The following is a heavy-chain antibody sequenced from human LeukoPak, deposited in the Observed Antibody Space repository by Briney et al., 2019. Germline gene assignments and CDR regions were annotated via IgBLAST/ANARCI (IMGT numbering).Heavy chain of an antibody. CDR3: ARDRGYSYVLVY. CDR2: IIPIFGTA. V-gene: IGHV1-69*13. CDR1: GGTFISYA. D-gene: IGHD5-18*01. J-gene: IGHJ4*02. Sequence: SVKVSCKASGGTFISYAISCVRQAPRQGLEWMGGIIPIFGTANYAQKFQGRVTITADESTSTAYMELSSLRSEDTAVYYCARDRGYSYVLVYWGQGTLVTVSS.